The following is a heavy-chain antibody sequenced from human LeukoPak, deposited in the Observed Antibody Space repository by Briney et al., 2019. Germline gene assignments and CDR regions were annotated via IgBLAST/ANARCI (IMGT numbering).Heavy chain of an antibody. CDR3: AKEGYSYDGSGETN. Sequence: PGGSLRLSCAASGFTFSSYAMSWVRQAPGKGLEWVSGISAGGGSTYYADSVKGRFTISRVNSKNTLYLQMNSLRAEDTAVYYCAKEGYSYDGSGETNWGQGTLVTVSS. J-gene: IGHJ4*02. D-gene: IGHD3-22*01. V-gene: IGHV3-23*01. CDR2: ISAGGGST. CDR1: GFTFSSYA.